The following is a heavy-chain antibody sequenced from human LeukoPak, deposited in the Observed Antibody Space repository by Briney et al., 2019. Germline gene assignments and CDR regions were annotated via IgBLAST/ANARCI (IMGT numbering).Heavy chain of an antibody. Sequence: ASVKVSCKASGYTFTSHYVHWVRQAPGQGLEWMGIIHPSGGNPRSTENFQGRVTMTRDTSTSTVYLELRSLTSQDTAVYYCARDCSSTACQGPVSDVWGQGSPVTVSS. D-gene: IGHD6-13*01. V-gene: IGHV1-46*01. J-gene: IGHJ6*02. CDR3: ARDCSSTACQGPVSDV. CDR2: IHPSGGNP. CDR1: GYTFTSHY.